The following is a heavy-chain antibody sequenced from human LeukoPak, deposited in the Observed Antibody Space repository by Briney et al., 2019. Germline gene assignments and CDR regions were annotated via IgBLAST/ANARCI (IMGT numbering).Heavy chain of an antibody. D-gene: IGHD6-13*01. CDR1: GFTFSSYA. CDR3: AKGAAVGTIYYYGMDV. J-gene: IGHJ6*02. CDR2: ISGSGGST. Sequence: GGSLRLSCAASGFTFSSYAMSWVRQAPGKGLEWVSAISGSGGSTYYADSVEGRFTISRDNSKNTLYLQMNSLRAEDTAVYYCAKGAAVGTIYYYGMDVWGQRTTVTVSS. V-gene: IGHV3-23*01.